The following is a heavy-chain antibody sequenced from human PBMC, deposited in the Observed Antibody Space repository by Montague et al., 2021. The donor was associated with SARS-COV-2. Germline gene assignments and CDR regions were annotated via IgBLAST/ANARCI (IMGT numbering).Heavy chain of an antibody. J-gene: IGHJ5*02. V-gene: IGHV4-59*01. CDR3: ATQPCTNGVCENWFDP. Sequence: SETLSLTCTVSGGSISSYYWSWIRKPPGKGLEWIGYIYYSGGTNSNPSLKRRVTISVDTSKNQFSLKLSSVTAADTAVYYCATQPCTNGVCENWFDPWGQGTLVTVSS. D-gene: IGHD2-8*01. CDR1: GGSISSYY. CDR2: IYYSGGT.